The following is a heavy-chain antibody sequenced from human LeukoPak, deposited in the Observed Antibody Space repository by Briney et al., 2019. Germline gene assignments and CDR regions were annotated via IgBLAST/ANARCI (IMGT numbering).Heavy chain of an antibody. CDR3: AKDAVFGDYEWVFDY. V-gene: IGHV3-30*18. J-gene: IGHJ4*02. CDR2: ISYDGSNK. D-gene: IGHD4-17*01. Sequence: GGSLILSCAASGFSFSSYGMHWVRQGPGKGLEWVAVISYDGSNKYYADSAKGRFTISRDNSKNTLYPQMNSLRAEDTAVYYCAKDAVFGDYEWVFDYWGQGTLVTVSS. CDR1: GFSFSSYG.